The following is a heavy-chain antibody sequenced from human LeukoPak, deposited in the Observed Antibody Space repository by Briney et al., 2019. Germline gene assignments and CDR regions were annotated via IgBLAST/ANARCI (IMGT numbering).Heavy chain of an antibody. D-gene: IGHD6-13*01. CDR3: AKDSGWFRFDY. CDR2: ISSSGSST. CDR1: GFTFSTYA. Sequence: PGGSLRLSCVASGFTFSTYAMSWVRQAPGKGLEWVSVISSSGSSTYYADSVKGRFTISRDNAKNSLYLQMNSLRAEDTAVYYCAKDSGWFRFDYWGQGTLVTVSS. V-gene: IGHV3-23*01. J-gene: IGHJ4*02.